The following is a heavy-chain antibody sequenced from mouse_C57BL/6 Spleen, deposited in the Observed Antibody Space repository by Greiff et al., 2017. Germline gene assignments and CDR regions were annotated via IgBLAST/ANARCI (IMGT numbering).Heavy chain of an antibody. CDR3: ARGYYYCSSSYWYFDV. D-gene: IGHD1-1*01. Sequence: EVQLQQSGAELVKPGASVKLSCTASGFNIKDYYMHWVKQRTEQGLEWIGRLDPEDGETKYAPKFQGKATITADTSSNTAYRQLSSLTSADTSVYYCARGYYYCSSSYWYFDVWGTGTTVTVSS. J-gene: IGHJ1*03. V-gene: IGHV14-2*01. CDR2: LDPEDGET. CDR1: GFNIKDYY.